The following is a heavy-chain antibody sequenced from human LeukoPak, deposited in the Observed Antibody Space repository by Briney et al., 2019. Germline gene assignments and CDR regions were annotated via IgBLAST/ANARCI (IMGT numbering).Heavy chain of an antibody. CDR1: GDSISSDF. V-gene: IGHV4-59*01. J-gene: IGHJ4*02. Sequence: PSETLSLTCTGSGDSISSDFWSWIRQPAGKGLEWVGYIYYTGSTEYHPSLKSRVTISLDTSKNQFSLKLTSVTAADTAVYYCARVYQSAEYYFDYWGQGNLVSVPS. D-gene: IGHD2-2*01. CDR2: IYYTGST. CDR3: ARVYQSAEYYFDY.